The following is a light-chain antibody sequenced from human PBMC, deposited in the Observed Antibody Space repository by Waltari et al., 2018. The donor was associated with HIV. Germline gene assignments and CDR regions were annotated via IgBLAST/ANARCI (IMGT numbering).Light chain of an antibody. CDR2: FDT. CDR3: QVWDVSTDRAV. Sequence: SYELTQPPSLSVAPGETARFTCGGEKIGSKSVHWYQQKPGQAPMYFDTARPSGDPERVPGANSDNTATLTIPRAEAGDEADYFCQVWDVSTDRAVFGGGTTLTVL. J-gene: IGLJ2*01. V-gene: IGLV3-21*04. CDR1: KIGSKS.